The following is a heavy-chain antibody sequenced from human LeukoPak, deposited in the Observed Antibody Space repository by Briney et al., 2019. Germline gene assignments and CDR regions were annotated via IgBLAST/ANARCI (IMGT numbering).Heavy chain of an antibody. V-gene: IGHV2-5*02. Sequence: SSPTLVKPTQTLTLTCTFSGFSLSTSGVGVGWIRQPPGKALEWLALICWDDDKRYSPSLKSRLTITKDTSKNQVVLTMTNMDPVDTATYHCAHCSGYYDSSGYYQTPYFDYWGQGTLVTVSS. J-gene: IGHJ4*02. CDR2: ICWDDDK. CDR1: GFSLSTSGVG. CDR3: AHCSGYYDSSGYYQTPYFDY. D-gene: IGHD3-22*01.